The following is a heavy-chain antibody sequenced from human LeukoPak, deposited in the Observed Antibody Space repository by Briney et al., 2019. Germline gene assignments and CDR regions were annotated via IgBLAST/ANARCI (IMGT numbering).Heavy chain of an antibody. CDR2: IYYTGST. CDR1: GGSISSATYY. J-gene: IGHJ3*02. CDR3: ARDYFDTSGYYYVHAFDI. V-gene: IGHV4-61*10. Sequence: PSETLSLTCTVSGGSISSATYYWNWIRQPAGKGLEWIGYIYYTGSTRYNPSLKSRVTISVDMSKNQFSLRLSSVTAADTAVYYCARDYFDTSGYYYVHAFDIWGQGTMVTVSS. D-gene: IGHD3-22*01.